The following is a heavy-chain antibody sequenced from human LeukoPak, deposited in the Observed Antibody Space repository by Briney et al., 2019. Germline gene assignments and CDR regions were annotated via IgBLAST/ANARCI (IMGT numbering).Heavy chain of an antibody. D-gene: IGHD3-16*01. J-gene: IGHJ6*03. CDR2: IYYSGST. CDR3: ARDRADYGGYMDV. V-gene: IGHV4-39*07. CDR1: GGSISSSSYY. Sequence: SETLSLTCTVSGGSISSSSYYWGWIRQPPGKGLERIGSIYYSGSTYYNPSLKSRVTISVDTSKNQFSLKLSSVTAADTAVYYCARDRADYGGYMDVWGKGTTVTVSS.